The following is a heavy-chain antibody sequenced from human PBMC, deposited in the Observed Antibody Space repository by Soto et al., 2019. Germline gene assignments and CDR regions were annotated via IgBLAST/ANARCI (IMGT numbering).Heavy chain of an antibody. J-gene: IGHJ6*02. D-gene: IGHD4-4*01. Sequence: QVQLVQSGAEVRKPGASVKVSCKASGYTFTSYGISWVRQAPGQGLEWMGWISAHNGDTNYAQKLQGRVTMTTDTSTSTAYMELRTLRSDDTAVYYCAREWDGYSSGALHYNYGMDVWGQGTTVTVTS. V-gene: IGHV1-18*04. CDR3: AREWDGYSSGALHYNYGMDV. CDR1: GYTFTSYG. CDR2: ISAHNGDT.